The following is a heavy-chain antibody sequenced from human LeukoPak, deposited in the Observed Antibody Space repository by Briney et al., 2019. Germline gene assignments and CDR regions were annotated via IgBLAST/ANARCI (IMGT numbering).Heavy chain of an antibody. CDR3: AREGLTVDAFDI. V-gene: IGHV3-9*01. D-gene: IGHD2-21*02. J-gene: IGHJ3*02. CDR1: GFTFSSYA. CDR2: ISWNSGII. Sequence: GGSLRLSCAASGFTFSSYAMHWVRQGPGKGLEWVSGISWNSGIIDYADSVKGRFTISRDNAKSSLFLQMNSLRVEDTALYYCAREGLTVDAFDIWGPGTVVTVSS.